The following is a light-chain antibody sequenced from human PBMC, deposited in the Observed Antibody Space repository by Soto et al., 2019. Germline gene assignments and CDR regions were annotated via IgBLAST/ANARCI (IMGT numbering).Light chain of an antibody. J-gene: IGKJ3*01. CDR2: AAS. CDR1: QGISNY. V-gene: IGKV1-27*01. CDR3: QKYYSSPRT. Sequence: DIQMTQSPSSLSASVGDRVTITCRASQGISNYLAWYQQKPGKVPKLLIYAASTLQSGVPSRFSGSGSGTDFALTISGLQPEDVATYYYQKYYSSPRTFGPGTKVDIK.